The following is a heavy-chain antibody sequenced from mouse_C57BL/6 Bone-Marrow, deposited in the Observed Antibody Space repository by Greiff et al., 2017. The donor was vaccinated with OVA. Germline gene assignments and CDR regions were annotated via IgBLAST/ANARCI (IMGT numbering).Heavy chain of an antibody. D-gene: IGHD1-1*01. Sequence: VQLLQSGAELVRPGASVKLSCKASGYTFTSYGISWVKQRTGQGLEWIGEINPRSGNTYYNEKFKGKATLTADKASSTAYMELRSLTSEDSAIYFCARPYYAWFAYWGQGTLVTVSA. J-gene: IGHJ3*01. V-gene: IGHV1-81*01. CDR3: ARPYYAWFAY. CDR2: INPRSGNT. CDR1: GYTFTSYG.